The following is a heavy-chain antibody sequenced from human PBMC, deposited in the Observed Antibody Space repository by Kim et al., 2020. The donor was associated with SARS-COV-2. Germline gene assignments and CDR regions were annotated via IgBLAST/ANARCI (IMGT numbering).Heavy chain of an antibody. J-gene: IGHJ1*01. CDR1: GFTFSSYA. CDR2: IDGSGGSP. Sequence: GGSLRLSCAASGFTFSSYAMNWVRQAPGKGLEWVSGIDGSGGSPYYADSVKGRFTISRDNSKNTLYMQMNSLRAEDTAVYYCAKEYDRPGLFQNWGQGTLATVSA. V-gene: IGHV3-23*01. CDR3: AKEYDRPGLFQN. D-gene: IGHD3-3*01.